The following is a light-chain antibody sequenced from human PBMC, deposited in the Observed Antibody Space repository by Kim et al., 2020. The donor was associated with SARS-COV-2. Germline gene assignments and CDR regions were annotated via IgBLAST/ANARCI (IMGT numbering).Light chain of an antibody. CDR1: QSITRNF. J-gene: IGKJ1*01. CDR2: GAS. V-gene: IGKV3-20*01. Sequence: APVERATLSCRASQSITRNFLTWYHHKPGQAPRLLIYGASTRATGIPDRFSGSGSGTDFTLTISGLEPEDFAVYYCQYFGTTSWTFGQGTKVDIK. CDR3: QYFGTTSWT.